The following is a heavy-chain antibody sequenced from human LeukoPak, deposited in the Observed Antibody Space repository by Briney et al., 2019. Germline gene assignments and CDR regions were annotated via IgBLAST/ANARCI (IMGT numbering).Heavy chain of an antibody. CDR3: ASGAGRYFDWLAYDAFDI. D-gene: IGHD3-9*01. V-gene: IGHV1-69*06. CDR1: GYTFTSYD. CDR2: IIPIFGTA. Sequence: GASAKVSCKASGYTFTSYDINWVRQAPGQGLEWMGGIIPIFGTANYAQKFQGRVTITADKSTSTAYMELSSLRSEDTAVYYCASGAGRYFDWLAYDAFDIWGQGTMVTVSS. J-gene: IGHJ3*02.